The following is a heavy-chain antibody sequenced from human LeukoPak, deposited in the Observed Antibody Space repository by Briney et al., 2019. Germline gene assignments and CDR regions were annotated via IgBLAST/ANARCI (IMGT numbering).Heavy chain of an antibody. CDR2: IHNDGST. V-gene: IGHV3-53*01. CDR1: AFIVSSNY. CDR3: AALAWDY. J-gene: IGHJ4*02. Sequence: GRSLRLSCAASAFIVSSNYMTWVRQPPGKGLEWVSVIHNDGSTYYAASVKGRFTISRDKSKNTWYRQMKILRVEAPAVYYCAALAWDYWGQGTLVTVSS. D-gene: IGHD3-3*02.